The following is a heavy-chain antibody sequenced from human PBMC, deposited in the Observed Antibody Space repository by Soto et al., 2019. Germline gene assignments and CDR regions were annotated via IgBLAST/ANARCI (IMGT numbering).Heavy chain of an antibody. V-gene: IGHV5-51*01. J-gene: IGHJ4*02. Sequence: GKGLEWMGIIYPGDSDTKYSPSFQGQVTISTDKSISTAYLQWSSLKASDTAMYYCARRQYSSSWYYFDYWGQGTLVTVSS. D-gene: IGHD6-13*01. CDR3: ARRQYSSSWYYFDY. CDR2: IYPGDSDT.